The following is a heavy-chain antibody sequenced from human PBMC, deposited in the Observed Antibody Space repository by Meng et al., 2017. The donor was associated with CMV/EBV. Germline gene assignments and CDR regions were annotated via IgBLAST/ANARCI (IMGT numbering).Heavy chain of an antibody. Sequence: LSCTAAGFTFSSYWMHWVRQAPGKGLVWVSRINSDGSSTSYADSVKGRFTISRDNAKNTLYLQMNSLRADDTAVYYCARGNWGLGYWGQGTLVTVSS. CDR2: INSDGSST. D-gene: IGHD7-27*01. CDR1: GFTFSSYW. V-gene: IGHV3-74*01. J-gene: IGHJ4*02. CDR3: ARGNWGLGY.